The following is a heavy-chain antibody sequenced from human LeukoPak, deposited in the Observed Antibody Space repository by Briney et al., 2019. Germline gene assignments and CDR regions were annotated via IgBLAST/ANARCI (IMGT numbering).Heavy chain of an antibody. J-gene: IGHJ3*02. CDR3: AKDLGDYYDSSGYYGGAFDI. D-gene: IGHD3-22*01. CDR2: IRYDGSNK. CDR1: GFTFSDYY. V-gene: IGHV3-30*02. Sequence: PGGSLRLSCAASGFTFSDYYMSWIRQAPGKGLEWVAFIRYDGSNKYYADSVKGRFTISRDNSKNTLYLQMNSLRAEDTAVYYCAKDLGDYYDSSGYYGGAFDIWGQGTMVTVSS.